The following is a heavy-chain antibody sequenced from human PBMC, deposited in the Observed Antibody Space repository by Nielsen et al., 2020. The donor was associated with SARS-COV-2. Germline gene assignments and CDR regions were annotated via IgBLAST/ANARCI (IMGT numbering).Heavy chain of an antibody. Sequence: ASVKVSCKGSGFTFSRHDHGITWVRQAPGQGLEWMGWVSAYNGNTNNAQKFQGRVTMTIDTSTSTAYVELRSLRSDDTAVYYCATGLGSGYYNYWGQGSLGTVSS. CDR2: VSAYNGNT. CDR1: GFTFSRHD. J-gene: IGHJ4*02. D-gene: IGHD6-25*01. V-gene: IGHV1-18*04. CDR3: ATGLGSGYYNY.